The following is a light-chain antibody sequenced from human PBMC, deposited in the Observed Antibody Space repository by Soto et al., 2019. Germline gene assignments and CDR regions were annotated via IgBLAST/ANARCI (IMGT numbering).Light chain of an antibody. CDR3: QQYDNLLQGTS. V-gene: IGKV1-33*01. J-gene: IGKJ1*01. Sequence: DIQMTQSPSSLSASVGDRVTITCQASQDISNYLNWYQQKPGKAPKLLIYDASNLETGVPSRLSGSGSGTDFTFTISSLQPEDIATYYCQQYDNLLQGTSFGQGTKVDIK. CDR1: QDISNY. CDR2: DAS.